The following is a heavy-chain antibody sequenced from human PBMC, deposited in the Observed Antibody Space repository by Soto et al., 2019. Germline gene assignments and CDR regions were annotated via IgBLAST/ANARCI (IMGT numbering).Heavy chain of an antibody. V-gene: IGHV1-18*04. Sequence: ASVKVSCKASGYTFTSFGISWVRQAPGQGLEWMGWISAYNGNTNYAQKLQGRVTMTTDTSTSTAYMELRSLRSDDTAVYYCASYRDYYDSGYPYNWFDPWCQGTLGTVSS. CDR1: GYTFTSFG. J-gene: IGHJ5*02. CDR3: ASYRDYYDSGYPYNWFDP. D-gene: IGHD3-22*01. CDR2: ISAYNGNT.